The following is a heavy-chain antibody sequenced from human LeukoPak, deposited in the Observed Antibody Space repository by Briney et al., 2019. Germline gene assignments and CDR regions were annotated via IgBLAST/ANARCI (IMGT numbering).Heavy chain of an antibody. D-gene: IGHD5-18*01. CDR1: EYTFTGYY. Sequence: ASVKVSCKASEYTFTGYYMHWVRQAPGQGLEWMGWINPNSGATDYAQNFQGRVTLTRDKSISTAYMELSRLRSDDTAVYYCASGYRFGNWGQGTLVTVSS. V-gene: IGHV1-2*02. CDR3: ASGYRFGN. CDR2: INPNSGAT. J-gene: IGHJ4*02.